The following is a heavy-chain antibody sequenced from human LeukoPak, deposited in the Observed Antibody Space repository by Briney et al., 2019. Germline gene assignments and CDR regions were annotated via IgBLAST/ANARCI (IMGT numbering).Heavy chain of an antibody. Sequence: GGSLRLSCAASGFTFSSYAMHWVRQAPGKGLEWVAVMSYDGSNKYYADSVKGRFTISRDNSKNTLYLQMNSLRAEDTAVYYCARDRPDRIAVAARRLDYWGQGTLVTVSS. CDR3: ARDRPDRIAVAARRLDY. J-gene: IGHJ4*02. CDR1: GFTFSSYA. D-gene: IGHD6-19*01. CDR2: MSYDGSNK. V-gene: IGHV3-30-3*01.